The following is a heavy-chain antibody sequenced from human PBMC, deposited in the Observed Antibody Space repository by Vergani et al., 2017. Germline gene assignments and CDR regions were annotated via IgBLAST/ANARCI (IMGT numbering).Heavy chain of an antibody. Sequence: EVQLLESGGGLVQPGGSLRLSCAASGFTFSSYAMSWVRQAPGKGLEWVSAISGSGGSTYYADSVKGRFTISRDNSKNTLYLQMNSLRAEDTAVYYCARRRGLRYYYYYGMDVWGQGTTVTVSS. CDR3: ARRRGLRYYYYYGMDV. CDR2: ISGSGGST. V-gene: IGHV3-23*01. CDR1: GFTFSSYA. D-gene: IGHD5-12*01. J-gene: IGHJ6*02.